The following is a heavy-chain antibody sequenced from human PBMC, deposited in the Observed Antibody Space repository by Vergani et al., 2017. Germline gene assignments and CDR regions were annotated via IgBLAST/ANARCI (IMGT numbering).Heavy chain of an antibody. J-gene: IGHJ4*02. CDR3: ARADIVATRIDY. V-gene: IGHV5-10-1*01. CDR1: GYSFTSYW. D-gene: IGHD5-12*01. Sequence: EVQLVQSGAEVKKPGESLRISCKGSGYSFTSYWISWVRQMPGKGLEWMGRIDPSDSYTNYSPSFQGHVTISADKSISTAYLQWSSLKSSDTAMYYCARADIVATRIDYWGQGTLVTVSS. CDR2: IDPSDSYT.